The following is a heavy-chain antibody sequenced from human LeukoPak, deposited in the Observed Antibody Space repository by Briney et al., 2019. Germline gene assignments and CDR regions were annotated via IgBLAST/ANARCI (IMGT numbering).Heavy chain of an antibody. CDR1: GFTFSSYN. D-gene: IGHD2-8*01. CDR3: ATEGVVSGTSGKSLFDY. J-gene: IGHJ4*02. CDR2: ISDSTTYT. Sequence: GGSLRLSCAASGFTFSSYNMNWVRQAPGKGLEWVSSISDSTTYTYYADSVKGRFTISRDNGKNSLFPQMNSLRAEDTAVYYCATEGVVSGTSGKSLFDYWGQGTLVTVSS. V-gene: IGHV3-21*01.